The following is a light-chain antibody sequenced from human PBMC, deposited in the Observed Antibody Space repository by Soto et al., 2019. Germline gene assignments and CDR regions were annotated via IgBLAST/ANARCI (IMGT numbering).Light chain of an antibody. CDR3: QHYNEQPLT. CDR2: GST. Sequence: EIVMTQSPATLSVSPGERATLSCRASQSVSSNLAWYQQKPGQAPRLLIYGSTSRAAGIPARFSGIGSGTEFTLTISSLQSEDSALYYCQHYNEQPLTFGGGTKVEIK. J-gene: IGKJ4*01. CDR1: QSVSSN. V-gene: IGKV3-15*01.